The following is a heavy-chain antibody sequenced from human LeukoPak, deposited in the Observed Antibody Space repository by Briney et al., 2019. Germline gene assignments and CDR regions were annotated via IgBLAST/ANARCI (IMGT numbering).Heavy chain of an antibody. CDR1: GGTFSSYT. J-gene: IGHJ6*03. D-gene: IGHD2-2*02. Sequence: SVKVSCKASGGTFSSYTISWVRQAPGQGLEWMGRIIPILGIANYAQKFQGRLTITADKSPSTAYMELSSLRSDDTAVYYCARLAVPAATPIFHDYYYMDVWGKGTTVTVSS. CDR3: ARLAVPAATPIFHDYYYMDV. CDR2: IIPILGIA. V-gene: IGHV1-69*02.